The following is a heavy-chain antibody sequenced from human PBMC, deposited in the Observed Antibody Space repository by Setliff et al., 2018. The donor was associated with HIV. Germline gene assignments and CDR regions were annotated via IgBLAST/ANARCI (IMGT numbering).Heavy chain of an antibody. Sequence: SQTLSLTCAISGDSISSNSAAWNWIRQSPSRGLEWLGRTFYSSRWFYDYAVSVKSRVTISPDTSKNQFSLQLNSVTPEDTAVYYCARAGYGGNSDHFDYWGQGTLVTVSS. D-gene: IGHD2-21*02. CDR1: GDSISSNSAA. J-gene: IGHJ4*02. CDR3: ARAGYGGNSDHFDY. CDR2: TFYSSRWFY. V-gene: IGHV6-1*01.